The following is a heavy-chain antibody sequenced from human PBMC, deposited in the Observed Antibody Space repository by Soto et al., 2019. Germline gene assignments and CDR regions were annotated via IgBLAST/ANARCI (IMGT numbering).Heavy chain of an antibody. Sequence: EVQLVESGGGLVQPGGSLRLSCAASGFTFSNAWMSWVRQAPGKGLEWVGRIKSKTDGGTTDYAAPVKGRFTISRDDSKNTLYLQMNSLKTEDTAVYCCTTDLPGDCSSTSCYEVDYWGQGTLVTVSS. CDR3: TTDLPGDCSSTSCYEVDY. J-gene: IGHJ4*02. CDR1: GFTFSNAW. V-gene: IGHV3-15*01. D-gene: IGHD2-2*01. CDR2: IKSKTDGGTT.